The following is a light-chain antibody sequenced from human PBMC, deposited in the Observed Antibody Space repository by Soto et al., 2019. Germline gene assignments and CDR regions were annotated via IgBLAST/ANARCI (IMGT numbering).Light chain of an antibody. Sequence: EIVLTQSPGTLSLSPWERATLSCRASQSVSSSNLAWYQQKPGQAPRLLIYGASTRATGTPARFSGSGSGTEFTLTISSLQSDDFAVYYCQQYNNWPPITFGQGTRLEI. CDR1: QSVSSSN. V-gene: IGKV3-15*01. J-gene: IGKJ5*01. CDR2: GAS. CDR3: QQYNNWPPIT.